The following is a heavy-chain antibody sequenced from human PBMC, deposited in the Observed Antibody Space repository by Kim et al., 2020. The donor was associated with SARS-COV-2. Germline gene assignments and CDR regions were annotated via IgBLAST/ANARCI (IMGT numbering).Heavy chain of an antibody. Sequence: GGSLRLSCAASGFTFSNAWMSWVRQAPGKGLEWVGRIKSKTDGGTTDYAAPVKGRFTISRDDSKNTLYLQMNSLKTEDTAVYYCTTEISDRDPKIWFGELRDAFDIWGQGTMVTVSS. CDR3: TTEISDRDPKIWFGELRDAFDI. CDR1: GFTFSNAW. CDR2: IKSKTDGGTT. D-gene: IGHD3-10*01. V-gene: IGHV3-15*01. J-gene: IGHJ3*02.